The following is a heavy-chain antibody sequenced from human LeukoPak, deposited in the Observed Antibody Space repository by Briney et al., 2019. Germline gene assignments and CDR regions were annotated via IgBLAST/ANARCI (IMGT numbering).Heavy chain of an antibody. CDR2: IYTSGST. J-gene: IGHJ4*02. V-gene: IGHV4-4*07. CDR1: GGSISSYY. Sequence: PSETLSLTCTVSGGSISSYYWSWIRHPAGKGLEWIGRIYTSGSTNYNPSLKSRVTMSVDTSKNQFSLKLSSVTAADTAVYYCARERYYYDSSGYYLFDYWGQGTLVTVSS. D-gene: IGHD3-22*01. CDR3: ARERYYYDSSGYYLFDY.